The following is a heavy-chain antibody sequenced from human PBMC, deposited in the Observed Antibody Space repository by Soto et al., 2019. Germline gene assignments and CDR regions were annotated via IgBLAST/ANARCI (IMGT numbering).Heavy chain of an antibody. D-gene: IGHD6-19*01. Sequence: GGSLRLSCAASGFTFSTFSIHWVRQAPGKGLEWVTAISYDGTNKYYADSVKGRLTISRDNSKNTLYLQMNSLRAEDTAVYYCARASAAVAGHFDYWGQGALVTVSS. CDR1: GFTFSTFS. CDR2: ISYDGTNK. CDR3: ARASAAVAGHFDY. V-gene: IGHV3-30-3*01. J-gene: IGHJ4*02.